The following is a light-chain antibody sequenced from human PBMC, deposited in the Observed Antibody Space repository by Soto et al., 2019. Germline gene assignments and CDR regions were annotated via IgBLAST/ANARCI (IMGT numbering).Light chain of an antibody. CDR1: QSVTSTY. CDR2: CAS. J-gene: IGKJ2*01. V-gene: IGKV3-20*01. CDR3: QQYGSSVWGT. Sequence: EIVLTQSPGTLSLSPGERATLSCRASQSVTSTYLAWYQQKPGQAPRLLIYCASSRATGIPDRFSGSGSGTHYTHTISRLEPEDFAEYYCQQYGSSVWGTVGQGTKLEIK.